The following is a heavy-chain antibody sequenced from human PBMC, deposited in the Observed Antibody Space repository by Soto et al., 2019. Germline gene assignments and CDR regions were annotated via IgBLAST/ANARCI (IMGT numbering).Heavy chain of an antibody. CDR1: GFSFSSYA. J-gene: IGHJ3*02. CDR2: ISGSGGTT. V-gene: IGHV3-23*01. D-gene: IGHD1-7*01. Sequence: GGSLRLSCAASGFSFSSYAMNWVRQSPGKGLEWVSIISGSGGTTYYADSVKGRFTISRDNSKTTLYLQMNSLRAEDTAVYYCAKKTRNVPVPDAFDIWGQGTMVTVSS. CDR3: AKKTRNVPVPDAFDI.